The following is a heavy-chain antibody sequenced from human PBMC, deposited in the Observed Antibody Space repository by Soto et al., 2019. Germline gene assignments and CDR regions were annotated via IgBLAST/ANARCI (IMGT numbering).Heavy chain of an antibody. CDR2: IYYNGNT. V-gene: IGHV4-59*11. Sequence: QVQLQESGPGLVKPSETLSLTCSGSGGSISNHYWSWIRQPPGKGLEWIGYIYYNGNTNYNPALKSRVTMSVDTSRNQMSLKLTTVTAAETAVYYWTRANWYSEYWGQGTLVTVSS. CDR3: TRANWYSEY. J-gene: IGHJ4*02. D-gene: IGHD7-27*01. CDR1: GGSISNHY.